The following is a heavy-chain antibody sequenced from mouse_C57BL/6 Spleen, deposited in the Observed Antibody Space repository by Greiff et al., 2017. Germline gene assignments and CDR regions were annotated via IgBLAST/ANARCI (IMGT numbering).Heavy chain of an antibody. CDR1: GFTFSDYG. J-gene: IGHJ4*01. CDR2: ISSGSSTI. Sequence: EVKVEESGGGLVKPGGSLKLSCAASGFTFSDYGMHWVRQAPEKGLEWVAYISSGSSTIYYADTVKGRFTISRDNAKNTLFLQMTSLRSEDTAMYYCAIFITTVVARAMDYWGQGTSVTVSS. D-gene: IGHD1-1*01. CDR3: AIFITTVVARAMDY. V-gene: IGHV5-17*01.